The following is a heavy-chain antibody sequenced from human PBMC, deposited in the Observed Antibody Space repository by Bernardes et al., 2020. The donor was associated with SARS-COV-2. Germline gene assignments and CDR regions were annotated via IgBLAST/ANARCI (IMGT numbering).Heavy chain of an antibody. CDR1: GFTFSSYA. Sequence: GGSLRLSCAASGFTFSSYAMSWVRQAPGKGLEWVSAISGSGGSTYYADSVKGRFTISRDNSKNTLYLQMNSLRAEDTAVYYCAKDTFGGVIEYYFDYWGQGTLVTVSS. D-gene: IGHD3-16*02. CDR2: ISGSGGST. J-gene: IGHJ4*02. CDR3: AKDTFGGVIEYYFDY. V-gene: IGHV3-23*01.